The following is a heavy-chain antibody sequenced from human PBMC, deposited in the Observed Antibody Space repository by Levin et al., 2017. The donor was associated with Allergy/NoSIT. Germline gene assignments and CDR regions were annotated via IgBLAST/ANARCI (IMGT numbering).Heavy chain of an antibody. Sequence: SSETLSLTCIVSGGSISSYFWSWIRQPPGKGLEWIGYISSSGNTYYSPSLQSRVTISLDTSRNQFSLTLSSVTAADTAVYYCAGLPIAAAGVTYYYDMSVWGQGTTVSVSS. V-gene: IGHV4-59*01. CDR3: AGLPIAAAGVTYYYDMSV. D-gene: IGHD6-13*01. CDR1: GGSISSYF. CDR2: ISSSGNT. J-gene: IGHJ6*02.